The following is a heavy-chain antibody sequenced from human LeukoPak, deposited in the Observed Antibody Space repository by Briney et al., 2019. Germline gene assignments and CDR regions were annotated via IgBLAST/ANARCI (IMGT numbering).Heavy chain of an antibody. J-gene: IGHJ5*02. V-gene: IGHV5-51*01. CDR2: IYPGDSDT. CDR3: ARLDRSARVADGYHP. Sequence: GESLKISCKGSGYSFTSYWIGWVRQMPGKGLEWMGIIYPGDSDTRYSPSFQGQVTTSADKSISTAYLQWSSLKASDTAMYYCARLDRSARVADGYHPWGQGTLVTVSS. D-gene: IGHD5-24*01. CDR1: GYSFTSYW.